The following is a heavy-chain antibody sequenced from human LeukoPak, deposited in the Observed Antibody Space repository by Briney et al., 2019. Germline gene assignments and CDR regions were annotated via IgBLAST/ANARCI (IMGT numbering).Heavy chain of an antibody. V-gene: IGHV3-23*01. CDR3: ANLNPVVGAP. J-gene: IGHJ5*02. CDR2: ISGSGGST. CDR1: GFSFRNYA. D-gene: IGHD1-26*01. Sequence: GGSLRLSCAASGFSFRNYAMNWARQAPGKGLEWVSGISGSGGSTYYADSVNGRFTISRDNSKNTLFLQMNSLRAEDTAIYYCANLNPVVGAPWGQGTLVTVSS.